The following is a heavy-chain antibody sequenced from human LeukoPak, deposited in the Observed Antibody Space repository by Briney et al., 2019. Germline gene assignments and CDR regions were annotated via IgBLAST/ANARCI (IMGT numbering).Heavy chain of an antibody. CDR2: ISGSGGST. CDR3: AKTGGIAAAH. D-gene: IGHD6-13*01. J-gene: IGHJ4*02. Sequence: QSGGSLRLSCAASGFTFDDYAMHWVRQAPGKGLEWVSAISGSGGSTYYADSVKGRFTISRDNSKNTLYLQMNSLRAEDTALYYCAKTGGIAAAHWGQGTLVTVSS. CDR1: GFTFDDYA. V-gene: IGHV3-23*01.